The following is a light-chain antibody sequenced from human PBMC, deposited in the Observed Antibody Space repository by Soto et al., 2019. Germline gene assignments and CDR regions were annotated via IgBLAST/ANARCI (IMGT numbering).Light chain of an antibody. CDR3: QQYDNLPWT. CDR1: QSISSY. V-gene: IGKV1-33*01. Sequence: DIQMTQSPSSLSASVGDRVTITCRASQSISSYLNWYQQKPRKAPKLLIYDASNLETGVPSRFSGSGSGTDFTFTISSLQPEDIATYYCQQYDNLPWTFGQGTKVDIK. CDR2: DAS. J-gene: IGKJ1*01.